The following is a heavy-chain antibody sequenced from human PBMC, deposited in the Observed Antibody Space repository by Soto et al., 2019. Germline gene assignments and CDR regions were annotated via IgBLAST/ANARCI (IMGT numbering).Heavy chain of an antibody. J-gene: IGHJ4*02. V-gene: IGHV1-18*01. D-gene: IGHD3-22*01. CDR3: ARDRPYDSSGYSALVQ. Sequence: ASVKVSCKASGYTFTSYGISWVRQAPGQGLEWMGWISAYNGNTNYAQKLQGRVTMTTDTSTSTAYMELRSLRSDDTAVYYCARDRPYDSSGYSALVQWGQGTLVTVSS. CDR2: ISAYNGNT. CDR1: GYTFTSYG.